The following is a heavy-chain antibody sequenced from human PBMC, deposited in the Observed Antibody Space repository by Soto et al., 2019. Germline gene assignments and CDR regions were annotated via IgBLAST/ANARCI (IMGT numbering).Heavy chain of an antibody. CDR1: GGSFSVYY. CDR3: ASSGTPYDAFDI. J-gene: IGHJ3*02. V-gene: IGHV4-34*01. D-gene: IGHD1-26*01. CDR2: INHSGST. Sequence: PAETLALTCAAYGGSFSVYYWNWLRQPPGKGLDWIGEINHSGSTNYNPSLKSRVTISVDTTKNQLSLKLSSVTAADTAVYYCASSGTPYDAFDIWGQGTMVTVSS.